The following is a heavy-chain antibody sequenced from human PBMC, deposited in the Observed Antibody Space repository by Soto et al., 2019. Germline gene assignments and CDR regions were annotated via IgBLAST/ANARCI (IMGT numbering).Heavy chain of an antibody. D-gene: IGHD6-6*01. CDR2: IYYSGST. CDR1: GGSISSGGYY. Sequence: LSLTCTFSGGSISSGGYYWSWIRQHPGKGLEWIGYIYYSGSTYYNPSLKSRVTISVDTSKNQFSLKLSSVTAADTAVYYCAREKAARFGWFDPWGQGTLVTVSS. V-gene: IGHV4-31*03. CDR3: AREKAARFGWFDP. J-gene: IGHJ5*02.